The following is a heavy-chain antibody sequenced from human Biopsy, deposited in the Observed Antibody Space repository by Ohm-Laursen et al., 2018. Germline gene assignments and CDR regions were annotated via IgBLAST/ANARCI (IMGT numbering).Heavy chain of an antibody. Sequence: TLSLTCTASGDSISFPYWGWFRQPPGKGLEYIGSTHDTGTTNYSPSLKSRVTISKDTSKNQFSLQVNSVTAADTAVYYCARTPRDSFWSGSYKRGLWFDPWGQGTLVIVSS. CDR2: THDTGTT. D-gene: IGHD3-3*01. V-gene: IGHV4-59*11. CDR1: GDSISFPY. J-gene: IGHJ5*02. CDR3: ARTPRDSFWSGSYKRGLWFDP.